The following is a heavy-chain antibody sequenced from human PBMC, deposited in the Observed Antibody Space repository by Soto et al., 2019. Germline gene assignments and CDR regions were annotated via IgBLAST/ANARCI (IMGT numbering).Heavy chain of an antibody. V-gene: IGHV3-23*01. CDR1: GFTFDNYA. CDR2: IRGSGDVT. D-gene: IGHD6-25*01. CDR3: VEGAAPTYYYYMDV. Sequence: EVQLLESGGGLVQPGGSLRLSCFASGFTFDNYAMSWVRQAPGKGLEWVSTIRGSGDVTYSADSVKGRFTVSRDNSNNTLYQQKNSRRAEDTAVDYCVEGAAPTYYYYMDVWGKGTTVTVSS. J-gene: IGHJ6*03.